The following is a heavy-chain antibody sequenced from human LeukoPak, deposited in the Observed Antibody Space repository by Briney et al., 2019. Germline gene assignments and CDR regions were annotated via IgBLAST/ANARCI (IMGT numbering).Heavy chain of an antibody. CDR2: IKQDGSEK. D-gene: IGHD3-16*02. J-gene: IGHJ4*02. CDR1: GFTFSSYW. Sequence: PGGSLRLSFAASGFTFSSYWMSWVRQAPGKGLEWVANIKQDGSEKYYVDSVKYRFTISRDNAKNSLYLQMNSLRAEDTAVYYCARSGIMITFGGVIDWGQGTLVTVSS. CDR3: ARSGIMITFGGVID. V-gene: IGHV3-7*01.